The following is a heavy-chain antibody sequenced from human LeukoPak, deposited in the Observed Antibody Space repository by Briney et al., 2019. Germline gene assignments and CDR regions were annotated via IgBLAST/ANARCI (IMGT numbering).Heavy chain of an antibody. CDR1: GFTFRSYW. J-gene: IGHJ4*02. Sequence: PGGSLRLSCAASGFTFRSYWMSWVRQAPGKGLEWVANIKQDGSEKYYVDSVKGRFTISRDNAKNSLYLQMNSLRAEDTAVYYCARDEMVVTPRFDYWGQGTLVTVSS. D-gene: IGHD4-23*01. CDR2: IKQDGSEK. CDR3: ARDEMVVTPRFDY. V-gene: IGHV3-7*01.